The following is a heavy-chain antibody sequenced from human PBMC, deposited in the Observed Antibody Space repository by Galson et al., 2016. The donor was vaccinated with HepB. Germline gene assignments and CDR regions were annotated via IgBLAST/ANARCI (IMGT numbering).Heavy chain of an antibody. CDR1: GYTFNTYG. CDR2: ISAYNGNT. CDR3: ARDRGNMVRGVIGWFDP. V-gene: IGHV1-18*01. Sequence: SVKVSCKASGYTFNTYGISWVRQAPGQGLEWMGWISAYNGNTNYAQKLQGRVTMTTDTSTSTAYMELRSLGSDDTAVYYCARDRGNMVRGVIGWFDPWGQGTLVTVSS. J-gene: IGHJ5*02. D-gene: IGHD3-10*01.